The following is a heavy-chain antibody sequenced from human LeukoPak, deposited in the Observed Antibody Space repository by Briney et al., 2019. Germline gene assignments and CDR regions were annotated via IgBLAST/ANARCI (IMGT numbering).Heavy chain of an antibody. D-gene: IGHD5-18*01. J-gene: IGHJ4*02. Sequence: RGGSLRLSCAASGFTFSTYSMDWVRQAPGQGLEWVCFISSGSSNIYYADSVKGRFTISRDNAKSSLYLQMNSLRDEAAAVYYCARVAEIQLWLRSAFDYWGQGTLVTVSS. V-gene: IGHV3-48*02. CDR2: ISSGSSNI. CDR1: GFTFSTYS. CDR3: ARVAEIQLWLRSAFDY.